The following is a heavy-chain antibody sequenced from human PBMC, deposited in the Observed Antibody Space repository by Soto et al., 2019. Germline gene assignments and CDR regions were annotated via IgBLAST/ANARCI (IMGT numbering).Heavy chain of an antibody. J-gene: IGHJ4*02. Sequence: QVQLVQSGAEVKEPGASVKISCKGSGYTFTNFYIHWVRQAPGQGLEWMGIVNPNGGSTNYAQNFKCRNTITRDTSTSTVYMDLSSLRSEDTAVYYCARGLASGDYWGQGTLVTVSS. CDR2: VNPNGGST. CDR3: ARGLASGDY. V-gene: IGHV1-46*01. D-gene: IGHD6-6*01. CDR1: GYTFTNFY.